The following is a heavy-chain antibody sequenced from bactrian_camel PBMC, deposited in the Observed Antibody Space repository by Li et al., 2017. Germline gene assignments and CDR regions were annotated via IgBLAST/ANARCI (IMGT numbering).Heavy chain of an antibody. CDR3: LVGFDY. V-gene: IGHV3S56*01. Sequence: HVQLVESGGGSVLAGGSLRLSCAASGFTFDDSDKGWYRQVSGNECELVSAINAVSGPYYADSVKGRFTISRDNSRSTVILELTSLTIEDTAMYYCLVGFDYWGQGTQVTVS. J-gene: IGHJ4*01. D-gene: IGHD2*01. CDR2: INAVSGP. CDR1: GFTFDDSD.